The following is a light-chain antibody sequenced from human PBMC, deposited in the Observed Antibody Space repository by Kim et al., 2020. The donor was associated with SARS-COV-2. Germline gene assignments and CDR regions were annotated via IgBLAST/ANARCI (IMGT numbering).Light chain of an antibody. Sequence: AVRQTVRITCQGDSLRSYYASWYQQKPGQAPVLVIYGKNNRPSGIPDRFSGSSSGNTASLTITGAQAEDEADYYCNSRDSSGNHVVFGGGTQLTVL. J-gene: IGLJ2*01. CDR1: SLRSYY. CDR3: NSRDSSGNHVV. CDR2: GKN. V-gene: IGLV3-19*01.